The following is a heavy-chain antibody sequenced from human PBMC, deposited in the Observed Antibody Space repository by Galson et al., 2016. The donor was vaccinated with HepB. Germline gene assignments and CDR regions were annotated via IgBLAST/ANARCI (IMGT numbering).Heavy chain of an antibody. CDR2: ILNHDNKR. J-gene: IGHJ3*02. CDR3: ARDRSCDDAFAI. Sequence: SLRLSCAASGFTFSNYIMNWVRQAPGKGLEWVAAILNHDNKRSYADSEKGRFTISKENSANTLYLQMTSLRPEDTAVYYRARDRSCDDAFAIWGQGTMFTVSS. V-gene: IGHV3-30-3*01. D-gene: IGHD2-15*01. CDR1: GFTFSNYI.